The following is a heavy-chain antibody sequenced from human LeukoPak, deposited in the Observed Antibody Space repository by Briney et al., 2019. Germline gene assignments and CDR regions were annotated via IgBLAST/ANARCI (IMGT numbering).Heavy chain of an antibody. CDR2: ISSSSSYI. CDR3: ARDFIAAAGAFDY. CDR1: GFTFSSYS. D-gene: IGHD6-13*01. J-gene: IGHJ4*02. Sequence: GSLRLSCAASGFTFSSYSMNWVRQAPGKGLEWVSSISSSSSYIYYADSVKGRFTISRDNAKNSLYLQMNSLRAEGTAVYYCARDFIAAAGAFDYWGQGTLVTVSS. V-gene: IGHV3-21*01.